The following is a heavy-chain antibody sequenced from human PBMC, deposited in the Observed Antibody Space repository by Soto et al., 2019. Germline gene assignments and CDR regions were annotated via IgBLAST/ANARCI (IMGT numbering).Heavy chain of an antibody. CDR1: GGNISSYY. V-gene: IGHV4-59*08. D-gene: IGHD6-13*01. CDR3: ARLYGFSSFDY. J-gene: IGHJ4*02. CDR2: IYYSGST. Sequence: SETLSLTCTVSGGNISSYYWSWIRQPPGKGLEWIGYIYYSGSTNYNPSLKSRVTISVDTSKNQFSLKLSSVTAADTAVYYCARLYGFSSFDYWGQGTLVTVSS.